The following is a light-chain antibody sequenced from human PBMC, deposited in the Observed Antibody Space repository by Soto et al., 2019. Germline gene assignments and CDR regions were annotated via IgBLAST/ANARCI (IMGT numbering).Light chain of an antibody. CDR1: QSISNW. CDR3: QQYNRYWT. CDR2: DAS. J-gene: IGKJ1*01. V-gene: IGKV1-5*01. Sequence: DIQMTQSPSTLSASVGDRVTITCRASQSISNWLAWYQQKPGKAPKLLIYDASSLESGVPSRFSGSGSGTEFTLTISSLQRDDFATYYCQQYNRYWTFGQGTKVDIK.